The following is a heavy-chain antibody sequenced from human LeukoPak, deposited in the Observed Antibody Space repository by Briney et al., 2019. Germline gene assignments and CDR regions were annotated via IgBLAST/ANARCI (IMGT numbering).Heavy chain of an antibody. Sequence: SVKVSCKASGGTFSSYAISWVRQAPGQGLEWMGGIIPTFGTANYAQKFQGRVTITRDTSASTAYMELSSLRSEDTAVYYCARVIVVVPAAYFDPWGQGTLVTVSS. J-gene: IGHJ5*02. CDR3: ARVIVVVPAAYFDP. CDR2: IIPTFGTA. D-gene: IGHD2-2*01. CDR1: GGTFSSYA. V-gene: IGHV1-69*05.